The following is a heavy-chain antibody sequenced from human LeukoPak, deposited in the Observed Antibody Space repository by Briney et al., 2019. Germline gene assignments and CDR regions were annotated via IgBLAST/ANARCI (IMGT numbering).Heavy chain of an antibody. V-gene: IGHV3-9*01. Sequence: GGSLRLSCAASGFTFDDYAMPWVRQAPGKGLEWVSGISWNSGSIGYADSVKGRFTISRDNAKNSLYLQMNSLRAEDTALYYCAKSSAYYYDSSGYYYQVGSWFDPWGQGTLVTVSS. CDR3: AKSSAYYYDSSGYYYQVGSWFDP. CDR2: ISWNSGSI. CDR1: GFTFDDYA. D-gene: IGHD3-22*01. J-gene: IGHJ5*02.